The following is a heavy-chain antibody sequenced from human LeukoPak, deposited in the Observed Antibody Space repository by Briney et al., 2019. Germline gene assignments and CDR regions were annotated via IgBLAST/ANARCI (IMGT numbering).Heavy chain of an antibody. J-gene: IGHJ4*02. Sequence: LTCAVYGGSFSGYYWSWVRQAPGKGLEWVSVIYSGGSTCYADSVRGRFTISRDNSKNTLYLQMISLRAEDTAVYYCAKPIVGPKRTHCDSWGQGTLVTVSS. CDR3: AKPIVGPKRTHCDS. CDR1: GGSFSGYY. CDR2: IYSGGST. V-gene: IGHV3-53*01. D-gene: IGHD1-26*01.